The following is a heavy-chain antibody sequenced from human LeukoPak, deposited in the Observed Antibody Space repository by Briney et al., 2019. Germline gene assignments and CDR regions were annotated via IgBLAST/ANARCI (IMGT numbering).Heavy chain of an antibody. Sequence: GGSLRLSRAASGFTFSSYAMSWVRQAPGKGLEWVSAISGSGGSTYYADSVKGRFTISRDNSKNTLYLQMNSLRAEDTAVYYCAKDDRYSSGWPQPFFDYWGQGTLVTVSS. CDR3: AKDDRYSSGWPQPFFDY. CDR2: ISGSGGST. J-gene: IGHJ4*02. V-gene: IGHV3-23*01. CDR1: GFTFSSYA. D-gene: IGHD6-19*01.